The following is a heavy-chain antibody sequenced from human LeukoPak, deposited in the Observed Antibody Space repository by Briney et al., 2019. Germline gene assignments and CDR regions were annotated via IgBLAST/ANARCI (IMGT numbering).Heavy chain of an antibody. V-gene: IGHV4-34*01. D-gene: IGHD1-1*01. CDR1: GGSFSGYY. J-gene: IGHJ6*02. CDR3: ATRGRGYIYYYYYGMDV. CDR2: INHSGST. Sequence: SETLSLTCAVYGGSFSGYYWSWIRQPPGKGLEWIGEINHSGSTNYNPFLKSRVTISVDTSKNQFSLKLSSVTAADTAVYYCATRGRGYIYYYYYGMDVGGQGTTVTVSS.